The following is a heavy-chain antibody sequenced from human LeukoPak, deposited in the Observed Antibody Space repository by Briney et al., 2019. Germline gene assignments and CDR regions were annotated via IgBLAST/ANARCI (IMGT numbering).Heavy chain of an antibody. V-gene: IGHV1-18*01. CDR3: ARSGRGTYYYFDL. Sequence: APVRVSCKASGYSFNRYGVSWVRQAPGQGLEWVGWISGSNGNTYYAQSFQGRVTMTTDVSTGTAYMDLRNLGFDDTAVYFCARSGRGTYYYFDLWGQGTLVSVSS. J-gene: IGHJ4*02. CDR2: ISGSNGNT. D-gene: IGHD1-26*01. CDR1: GYSFNRYG.